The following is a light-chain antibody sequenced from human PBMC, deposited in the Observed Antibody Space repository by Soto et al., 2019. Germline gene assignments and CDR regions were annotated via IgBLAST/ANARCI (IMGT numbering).Light chain of an antibody. Sequence: QSALTQPASVSGSPGQSITISCTGTSSDVGGYNYVSWYQQHPGKAPKLMIYDVSNRPSGVSNRFSGSKPGNTASLTISGLQAEDEADYYCSSYASSSTYVAFGGGTKLTVL. CDR2: DVS. V-gene: IGLV2-14*01. J-gene: IGLJ2*01. CDR1: SSDVGGYNY. CDR3: SSYASSSTYVA.